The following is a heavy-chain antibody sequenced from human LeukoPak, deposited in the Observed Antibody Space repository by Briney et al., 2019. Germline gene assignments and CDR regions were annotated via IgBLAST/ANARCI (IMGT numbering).Heavy chain of an antibody. D-gene: IGHD4-17*01. J-gene: IGHJ4*02. V-gene: IGHV1-24*01. CDR3: ATDQPRRYGDYASR. CDR2: FDPEDGET. CDR1: GYTLTELS. Sequence: ASVKVSCKVSGYTLTELSMHWVRQAPGKGLEWMGGFDPEDGETIYAQRFQGRVTMTEDTSTDTAYMELSSLRSEDTAVYYCATDQPRRYGDYASRWGQGTLVTVSS.